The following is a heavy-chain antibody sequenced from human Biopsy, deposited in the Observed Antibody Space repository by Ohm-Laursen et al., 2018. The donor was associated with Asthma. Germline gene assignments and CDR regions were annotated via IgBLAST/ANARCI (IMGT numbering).Heavy chain of an antibody. CDR1: GYSLTDLS. CDR2: HDHEEGGT. J-gene: IGHJ4*02. V-gene: IGHV1-24*01. Sequence: SVKVSCKISGYSLTDLSMRWVRQAPGQGLEWMGGHDHEEGGTVNARRFQGRVTMTEDTSTDTAYMELSSLSFDDTAVYYCASDFPKDYVRYNFQFWGQGTLVTVSS. CDR3: ASDFPKDYVRYNFQF. D-gene: IGHD4-17*01.